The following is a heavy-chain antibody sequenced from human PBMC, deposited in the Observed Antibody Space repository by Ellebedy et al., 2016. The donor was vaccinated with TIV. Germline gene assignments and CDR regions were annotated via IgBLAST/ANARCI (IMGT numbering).Heavy chain of an antibody. J-gene: IGHJ4*02. CDR1: GFTFTNSA. D-gene: IGHD2-8*01. CDR2: IVVGTGNT. Sequence: SVKVSXXASGFTFTNSAVQWVRQARGQRLEWIGWIVVGTGNTNYAQEFQERVTITRDLSTRTTYMELSSLTSEDTAVYYCAADPSFVYSFEYWGQGTLVTVSS. V-gene: IGHV1-58*01. CDR3: AADPSFVYSFEY.